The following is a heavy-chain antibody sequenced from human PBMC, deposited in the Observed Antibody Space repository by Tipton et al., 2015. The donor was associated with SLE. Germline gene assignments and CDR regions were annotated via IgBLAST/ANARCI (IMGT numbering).Heavy chain of an antibody. CDR2: INPNSGGT. CDR3: ARERGRGYSGYDLGY. J-gene: IGHJ4*02. Sequence: QVQLVQSGAEVKKPGASVKVSCKASGYTFTGCYMHWVRQAPGQGLEWMGWINPNSGGTNYAQKFQGRVTMTRDTSISTAYMELSRLRSDDTAFYYCARERGRGYSGYDLGYWGQGTLVTVSS. V-gene: IGHV1-2*02. CDR1: GYTFTGCY. D-gene: IGHD5-12*01.